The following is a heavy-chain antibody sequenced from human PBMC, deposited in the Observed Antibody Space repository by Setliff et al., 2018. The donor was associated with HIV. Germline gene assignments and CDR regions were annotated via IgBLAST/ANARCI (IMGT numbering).Heavy chain of an antibody. Sequence: WASVKVSCKASRYTFTGYYMHWVRQAPGQGLEWTGWINPNSGGTNYAQKFQGRVTMTRDTSISTAYMELSRLRSDDTAVYYCARGMDDSSGYYYGYYDYYMDVWGKGTTVTVSS. D-gene: IGHD3-22*01. CDR3: ARGMDDSSGYYYGYYDYYMDV. CDR2: INPNSGGT. J-gene: IGHJ6*03. CDR1: RYTFTGYY. V-gene: IGHV1-2*02.